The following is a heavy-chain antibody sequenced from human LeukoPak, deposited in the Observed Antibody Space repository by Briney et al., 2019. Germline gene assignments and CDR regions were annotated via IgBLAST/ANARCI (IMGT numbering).Heavy chain of an antibody. CDR3: ARPLRINCGMDV. D-gene: IGHD3-3*01. Sequence: QAGGSLRLSCAASGFTVSSNYMGWVRQTPGKGLEWVSIIYYDGSTYYADSVKGRFTISRDNSKNTMYLQMNSLRAEDTAVYYCARPLRINCGMDVWGQGTTVTVSS. CDR1: GFTVSSNY. J-gene: IGHJ6*02. V-gene: IGHV3-53*01. CDR2: IYYDGST.